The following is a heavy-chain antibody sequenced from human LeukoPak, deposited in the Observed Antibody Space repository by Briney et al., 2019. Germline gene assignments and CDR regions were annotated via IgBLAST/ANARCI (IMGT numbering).Heavy chain of an antibody. CDR3: AKESGPYDYVWGSYRLTYYYYYYMDV. CDR2: IKPDGGEK. V-gene: IGHV3-7*01. D-gene: IGHD3-16*02. CDR1: GFTFSSYM. J-gene: IGHJ6*03. Sequence: GGSLRLSCAASGFTFSSYMMTWVRQAPGKGLEWVANIKPDGGEKFYVDSVRGRFTISRDNAKNSLYLQMNSLRAEDTAVYYCAKESGPYDYVWGSYRLTYYYYYYMDVWGKGTTVTVSS.